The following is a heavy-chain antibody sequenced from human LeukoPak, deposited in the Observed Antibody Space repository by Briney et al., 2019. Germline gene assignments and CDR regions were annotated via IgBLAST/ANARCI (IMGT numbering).Heavy chain of an antibody. CDR2: INPNSGGT. V-gene: IGHV1-2*02. J-gene: IGHJ1*01. CDR1: GYTFTGYY. D-gene: IGHD3-3*01. CDR3: ARDVGVYDFWSGYYRRYFQH. Sequence: GASVKVSCKASGYTFTGYYMHWVRQAPGQGLEWMGWINPNSGGTNYAQKFQGRVTMTRDTSISTAYMELSRLRSDDTAVYYCARDVGVYDFWSGYYRRYFQHWGQGTLVTVSS.